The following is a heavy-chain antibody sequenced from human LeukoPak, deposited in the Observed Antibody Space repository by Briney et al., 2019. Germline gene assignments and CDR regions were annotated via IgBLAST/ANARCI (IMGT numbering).Heavy chain of an antibody. CDR3: ARAPLEIVGIDY. D-gene: IGHD1-26*01. Sequence: PGGSLRLSCAASGITVSTNYMSWVRQAPGKGLEWVSIIYSGGATFYADSVKGRFTISRENSKNTLWLQTNSLRAEDTAVYYCARAPLEIVGIDYWGQGTLVTVSS. J-gene: IGHJ4*02. CDR1: GITVSTNY. CDR2: IYSGGAT. V-gene: IGHV3-66*01.